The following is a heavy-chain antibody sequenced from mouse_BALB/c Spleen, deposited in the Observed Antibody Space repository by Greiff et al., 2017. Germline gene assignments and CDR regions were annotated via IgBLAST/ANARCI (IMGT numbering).Heavy chain of an antibody. CDR1: GYTFTSYY. Sequence: VQLQESGPELVKPGASVRISCKASGYTFTSYYIHWVKQRPGQGLEWIGWIYPGNVNTKYNEKFKGKATLTADKSSSTAYMQLSSLTSEDSAVYFCARGIYYEYVYAMDYWGQGTSVTVSS. CDR2: IYPGNVNT. J-gene: IGHJ4*01. CDR3: ARGIYYEYVYAMDY. V-gene: IGHV1S56*01. D-gene: IGHD2-4*01.